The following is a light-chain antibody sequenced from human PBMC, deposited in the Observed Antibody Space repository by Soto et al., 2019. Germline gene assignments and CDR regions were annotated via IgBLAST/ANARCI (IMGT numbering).Light chain of an antibody. CDR3: QRYGGSPWT. V-gene: IGKV3-20*01. CDR1: QSVNKNY. J-gene: IGKJ1*01. CDR2: GVS. Sequence: EIGLTQSPGTLSLSPGESASLSCRATQSVNKNYLAWFQQKPGQAPRLLIYGVSNRATGIPDRFSASGSGTDFTLTISRLEHEDFAVYYCQRYGGSPWTFGRGTKVEIK.